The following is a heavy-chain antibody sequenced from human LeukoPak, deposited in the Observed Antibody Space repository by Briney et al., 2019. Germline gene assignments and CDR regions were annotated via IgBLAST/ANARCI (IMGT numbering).Heavy chain of an antibody. CDR3: ARDLGGSYYLHY. V-gene: IGHV1-46*01. D-gene: IGHD1-26*01. CDR2: INPSGGST. Sequence: GASVEVSCKASGYTFTSYYMHWVRQAPGQGLEWMGIINPSGGSTSYAQKFQGRVTMTRDMSMSTVYMELSSLRSEDTAVYYCARDLGGSYYLHYWGQGTLVTVSS. CDR1: GYTFTSYY. J-gene: IGHJ4*02.